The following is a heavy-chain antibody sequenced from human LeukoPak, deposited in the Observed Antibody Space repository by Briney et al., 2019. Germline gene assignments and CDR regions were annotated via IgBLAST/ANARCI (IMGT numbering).Heavy chain of an antibody. V-gene: IGHV4-59*01. Sequence: SETLSLTCTVSGGSISSYYWSWIRQPPGKGLECIGYIYYSGSTNYNPSLKSRVTISVDTSKNQFSLKLSSVTAADTAVYYCARGTMIKSRVYYFAYWGQGTLVTVSS. CDR1: GGSISSYY. D-gene: IGHD3-22*01. J-gene: IGHJ4*02. CDR2: IYYSGST. CDR3: ARGTMIKSRVYYFAY.